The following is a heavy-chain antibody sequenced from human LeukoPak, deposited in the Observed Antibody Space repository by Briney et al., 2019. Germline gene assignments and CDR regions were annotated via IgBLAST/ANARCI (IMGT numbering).Heavy chain of an antibody. CDR1: GFTFSSYG. D-gene: IGHD2-2*02. CDR3: AKDPLYTDY. CDR2: IRYDGGYK. V-gene: IGHV3-30*02. Sequence: GGSLRLSCAASGFTFSSYGMHWVRQAPGKGLEWVSFIRYDGGYKDYADSVKGRFTISRDNSKNTLHLQMNSLRTEDTAGYYCAKDPLYTDYWGQGTLVTVSS. J-gene: IGHJ4*02.